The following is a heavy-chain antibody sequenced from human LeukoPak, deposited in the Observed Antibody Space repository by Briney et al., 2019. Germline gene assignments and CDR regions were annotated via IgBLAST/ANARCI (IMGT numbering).Heavy chain of an antibody. Sequence: GGSLRLSCVASGIIVRNSYMTWVRQAPGKGLEWVSVIYNGGSIYYGDSVKGRFTISADNSRNMVYLQMNGLRAEDTAVYYCARTGGGNSGPFDYWGQGTLVTVS. J-gene: IGHJ4*02. CDR1: GIIVRNSY. V-gene: IGHV3-53*01. D-gene: IGHD4-23*01. CDR3: ARTGGGNSGPFDY. CDR2: IYNGGSI.